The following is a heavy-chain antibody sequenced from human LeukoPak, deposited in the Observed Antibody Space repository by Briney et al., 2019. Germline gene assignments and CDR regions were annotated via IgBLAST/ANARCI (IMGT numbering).Heavy chain of an antibody. CDR3: ARVAPTRRAFDI. CDR1: GGSIRSSSYY. CDR2: ISSSSSYT. D-gene: IGHD2-21*01. J-gene: IGHJ3*02. V-gene: IGHV3-11*05. Sequence: LSLTCTVSGGSIRSSSYYWGWIRRAPGKGLEWVSYISSSSSYTNYADSVKGRFTISRDNAKNSLYLQMNSLRAEDTAVYYCARVAPTRRAFDIWGQGTMVTVSS.